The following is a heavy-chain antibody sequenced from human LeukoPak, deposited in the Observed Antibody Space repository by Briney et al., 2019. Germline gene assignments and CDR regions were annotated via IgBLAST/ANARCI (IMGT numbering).Heavy chain of an antibody. CDR2: ISSSSSYI. V-gene: IGHV3-21*01. CDR3: ARGRGSSTSSFWFDP. Sequence: GGSLRLSCAASGFTFSSYSMNWVRQAPGKGLEWVSSISSSSSYIYYADSVKGRFTISRDNAKNSLYLQMNSLRAEDTAVYYCARGRGSSTSSFWFDPWGQGTLVTVSS. CDR1: GFTFSSYS. D-gene: IGHD2-2*01. J-gene: IGHJ5*02.